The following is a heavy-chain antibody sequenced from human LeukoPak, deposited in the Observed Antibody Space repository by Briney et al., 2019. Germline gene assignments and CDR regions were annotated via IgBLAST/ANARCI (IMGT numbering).Heavy chain of an antibody. J-gene: IGHJ4*02. D-gene: IGHD3-10*01. Sequence: GGSLRLSCAASGFTFVNYAMTWVRQAPGKGLEWVSAISGSGSYIYYADSVKGRFTISRDNAKNSLYLQMNSLRAEDTAVYYCARDHRYGSGSYYFDYWGQGTLVTVSS. V-gene: IGHV3-21*01. CDR1: GFTFVNYA. CDR2: ISGSGSYI. CDR3: ARDHRYGSGSYYFDY.